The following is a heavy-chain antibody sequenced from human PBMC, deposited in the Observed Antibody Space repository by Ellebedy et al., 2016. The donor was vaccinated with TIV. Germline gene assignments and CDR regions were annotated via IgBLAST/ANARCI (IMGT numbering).Heavy chain of an antibody. Sequence: MPSETLSLTCTVSGGSISSGDNYWSWIRQPPGKGMEWIGYISYSGSTYYNPSLKSRITMSVDTSKNQFSLKVSSVTAADTAVYYCARASGTYYYYGMDVWGQGTTVTVSS. V-gene: IGHV4-30-4*01. CDR1: GGSISSGDNY. CDR3: ARASGTYYYYGMDV. CDR2: ISYSGST. D-gene: IGHD3-10*01. J-gene: IGHJ6*02.